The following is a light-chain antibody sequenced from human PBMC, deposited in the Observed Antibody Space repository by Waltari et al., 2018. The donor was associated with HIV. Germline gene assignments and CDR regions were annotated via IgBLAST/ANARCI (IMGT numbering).Light chain of an antibody. CDR3: QVWDTDSDHVI. CDR2: YDS. J-gene: IGLJ2*01. CDR1: KTGSQN. Sequence: SYLLTQPPSVSVVPGKTASFTCGGNKTGSQNVNWYQQKPGQAPVLVISYDSDRPSGIPERFSGSNSGSTATLTISRVEAGDEADYYCQVWDTDSDHVIFGGGTKLTVL. V-gene: IGLV3-21*04.